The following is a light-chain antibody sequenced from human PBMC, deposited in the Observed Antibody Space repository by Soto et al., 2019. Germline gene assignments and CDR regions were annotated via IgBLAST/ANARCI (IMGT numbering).Light chain of an antibody. CDR2: NTS. V-gene: IGLV7-46*01. CDR1: TGAVTSGHY. Sequence: QAVVTQEPSLTVSPGGTVTLTCGSSTGAVTSGHYPYWFQQKPGQAPRTLVYNTSDKHSWAPARFSGSLLGGKAALTLSGAQPEDAAEYYCLLSYSGALVFGGGTKVTVL. J-gene: IGLJ3*02. CDR3: LLSYSGALV.